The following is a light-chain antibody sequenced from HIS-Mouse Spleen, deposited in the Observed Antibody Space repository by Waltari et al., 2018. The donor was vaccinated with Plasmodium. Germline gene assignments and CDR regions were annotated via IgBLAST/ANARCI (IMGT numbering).Light chain of an antibody. Sequence: EIVMTQSPAPLSVSPGERATLSCRASQSVSSNLAWYQQKPGQAPRLLSYGASTRATGIPARFSGSGSGTEFTLTISSMQSEDFAVYYCQQYNNWPPYTFGQGTKLEIK. CDR3: QQYNNWPPYT. CDR1: QSVSSN. V-gene: IGKV3-15*01. CDR2: GAS. J-gene: IGKJ2*01.